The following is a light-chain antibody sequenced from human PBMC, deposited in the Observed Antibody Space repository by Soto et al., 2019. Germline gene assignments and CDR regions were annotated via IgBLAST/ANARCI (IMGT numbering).Light chain of an antibody. CDR3: QQYDSYPLT. V-gene: IGKV1-5*03. CDR1: QSVGTW. CDR2: KAS. J-gene: IGKJ4*01. Sequence: QLTQSPSTLSTSVGARVTITCRASQSVGTWLAWYQQKPGKAPNLLIFKASTLESGVPSRFSASGYWTEFTLTISSLQPDDFAVYYCQQYDSYPLTFGGGTKLEIK.